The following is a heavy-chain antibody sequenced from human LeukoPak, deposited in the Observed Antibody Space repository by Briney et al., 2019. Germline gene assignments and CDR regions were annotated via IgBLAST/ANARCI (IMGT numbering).Heavy chain of an antibody. Sequence: PGGSLRLSCAASGFTFSSYSMNWVRQAPGKGLEWVSSVSSSSSYIYYADSVKGRFTISRDNAKNSLYLQMNSLRAEDTAVYYCARDPGVGYSYGYDYWGQGTLVTVSS. V-gene: IGHV3-21*01. CDR3: ARDPGVGYSYGYDY. CDR1: GFTFSSYS. D-gene: IGHD5-18*01. CDR2: VSSSSSYI. J-gene: IGHJ4*02.